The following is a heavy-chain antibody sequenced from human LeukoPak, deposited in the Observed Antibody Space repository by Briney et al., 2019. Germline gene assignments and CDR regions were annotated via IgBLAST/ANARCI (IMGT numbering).Heavy chain of an antibody. CDR3: ARTSSAGWFDP. Sequence: PSETLSLTSTVSGGSISSFHWSWIRQPPRKGLEWIGYIHNIGSTNYNPSLKSRVTISVDTSKNQFSLKLTSVTAADTAVYYCARTSSAGWFDPWGQGTLVTVSS. D-gene: IGHD6-25*01. J-gene: IGHJ5*02. CDR2: IHNIGST. CDR1: GGSISSFH. V-gene: IGHV4-59*01.